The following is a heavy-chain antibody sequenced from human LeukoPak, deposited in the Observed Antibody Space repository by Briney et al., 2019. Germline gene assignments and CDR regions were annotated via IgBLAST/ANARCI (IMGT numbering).Heavy chain of an antibody. Sequence: PGGSLRLSCAASGFTFNNYAMSWVRQAPGKGLEWVSAISGSGGSTYYADSVKGRFTISRDNSKNTLYLQMNSLRAEDTAVYYCAKIPTRNFDWLLGVNYFDYWGQGTLVTVSS. J-gene: IGHJ4*02. CDR3: AKIPTRNFDWLLGVNYFDY. D-gene: IGHD3-9*01. CDR2: ISGSGGST. CDR1: GFTFNNYA. V-gene: IGHV3-23*01.